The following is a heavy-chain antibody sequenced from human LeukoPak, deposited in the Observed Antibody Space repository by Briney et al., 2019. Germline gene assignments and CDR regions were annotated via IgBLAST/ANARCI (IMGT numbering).Heavy chain of an antibody. Sequence: GRSLRLSCAASGFTFSSYVMHWVRQAPGKGLEWVAVISYDGSNKYYADSVKGRFTISRDNSKNTLYLQMNSLRAEDTAVYYCASSYYGDYVGVAFDIWGQGTMVTVSS. CDR1: GFTFSSYV. V-gene: IGHV3-30*04. CDR2: ISYDGSNK. CDR3: ASSYYGDYVGVAFDI. D-gene: IGHD4-17*01. J-gene: IGHJ3*02.